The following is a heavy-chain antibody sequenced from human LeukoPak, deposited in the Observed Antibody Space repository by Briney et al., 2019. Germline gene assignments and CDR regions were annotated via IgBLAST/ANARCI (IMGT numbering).Heavy chain of an antibody. CDR2: IIPIFGTA. D-gene: IGHD3-3*01. CDR1: GGTFSSYA. CDR3: AREQGNFGVVNTWFDP. J-gene: IGHJ5*02. Sequence: GSSVKVSCKASGGTFSSYAISWVRQAPGQGLEWMGGIIPIFGTANYAQKFQGRVTITTDESTSTAYMEMSSLRSDDTAVYYCAREQGNFGVVNTWFDPWGQGTLVTVSS. V-gene: IGHV1-69*05.